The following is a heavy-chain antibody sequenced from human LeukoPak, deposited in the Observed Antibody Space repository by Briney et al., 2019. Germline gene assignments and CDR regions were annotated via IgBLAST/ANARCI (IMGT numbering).Heavy chain of an antibody. CDR1: GFTASSNY. V-gene: IGHV3-66*01. Sequence: GGSLRLSCAASGFTASSNYMSWVRQAPGKGLEWVSVIYSGGSTYYADSVKGRFTISRDNSKNTLYLQMNSLRAEDTAVYYCASTPNRYYYGSGSYGNDWFDPWGQGTLVTVSS. J-gene: IGHJ5*02. CDR2: IYSGGST. D-gene: IGHD3-10*01. CDR3: ASTPNRYYYGSGSYGNDWFDP.